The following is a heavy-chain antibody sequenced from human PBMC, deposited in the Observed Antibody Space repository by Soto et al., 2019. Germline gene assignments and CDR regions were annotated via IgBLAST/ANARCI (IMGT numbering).Heavy chain of an antibody. CDR2: ILPLSGTP. Sequence: ASVKVSCKASGGIHSSLTFSWVRQAPGQGLEWMGGILPLSGTPKYAQKFQGRLTITADEYRATTYMELSSLTSEDTAIYYCARVGSRDAYNYVLDYWGQGTLVTVSS. CDR1: GGIHSSLT. CDR3: ARVGSRDAYNYVLDY. V-gene: IGHV1-69*13. J-gene: IGHJ4*02. D-gene: IGHD1-1*01.